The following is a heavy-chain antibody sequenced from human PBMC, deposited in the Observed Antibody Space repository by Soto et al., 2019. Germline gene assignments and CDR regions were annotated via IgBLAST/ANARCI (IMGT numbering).Heavy chain of an antibody. CDR2: ISGSGSST. CDR1: GFTFSSYA. Sequence: EVQLLESGGGLVQPGGSLRLSCAASGFTFSSYAMSWVRQAPGKGLEWVSAISGSGSSTYYADSVKGRFTISRDNSKNTLYLQMNSLRAEDTAVYYCAKTGYYDSSGYYLFYWGQGTLVTVSS. D-gene: IGHD3-22*01. J-gene: IGHJ4*02. CDR3: AKTGYYDSSGYYLFY. V-gene: IGHV3-23*01.